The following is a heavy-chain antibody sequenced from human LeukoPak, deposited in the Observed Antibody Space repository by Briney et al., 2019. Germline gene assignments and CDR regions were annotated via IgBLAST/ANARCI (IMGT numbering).Heavy chain of an antibody. CDR1: GYTFTSYG. CDR2: ISAYNGNT. J-gene: IGHJ6*03. D-gene: IGHD6-13*01. CDR3: AREYSSSWYPSHMGV. V-gene: IGHV1-18*01. Sequence: ASVKVSCKASGYTFTSYGISWVRQAPGQGLEWMGWISAYNGNTNYAQKLQGRVTMTTDTSTSTAYMELRSLRSDDTAVYYCAREYSSSWYPSHMGVWGKGPRSPSP.